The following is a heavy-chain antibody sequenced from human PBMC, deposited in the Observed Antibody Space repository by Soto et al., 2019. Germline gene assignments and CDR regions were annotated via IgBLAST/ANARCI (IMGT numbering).Heavy chain of an antibody. CDR2: IWYDGSNK. Sequence: SLILSCAASGFTFSSYAMSWVRQAPGKGVEWVSVIWYDGSNKYYADSVKGRFTISRDNSKNTLYLQMNSLRAEDTAVYYCARLLLWFGESTPGGMDVWGQGTTVTVSS. CDR3: ARLLLWFGESTPGGMDV. CDR1: GFTFSSYA. J-gene: IGHJ6*02. V-gene: IGHV3-33*08. D-gene: IGHD3-10*01.